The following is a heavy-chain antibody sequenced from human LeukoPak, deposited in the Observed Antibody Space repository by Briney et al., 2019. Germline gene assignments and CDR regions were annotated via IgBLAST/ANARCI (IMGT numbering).Heavy chain of an antibody. V-gene: IGHV4-34*01. J-gene: IGHJ6*03. CDR3: ARHRKSAAMGRPYYYMDV. CDR1: GGSFSGYY. Sequence: PSETLSLTCAVYGGSFSGYYWSWIRQPPGKGLEWIGEINHSGSTNYNPSLKSRVTISVDTSKNQFSLKLSSVTAADTAMYYCARHRKSAAMGRPYYYMDVWGKGTTVTISS. CDR2: INHSGST. D-gene: IGHD2-2*01.